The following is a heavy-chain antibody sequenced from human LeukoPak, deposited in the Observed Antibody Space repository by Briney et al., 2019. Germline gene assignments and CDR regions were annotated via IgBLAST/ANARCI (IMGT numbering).Heavy chain of an antibody. CDR1: GGSISSGGYY. D-gene: IGHD3-10*01. Sequence: SETLSLTCTVSGGSISSGGYYWSWIRQHPGKGLEWIGYIYYSGSTYYNPSLKSRVTISVDTSKNQFSLKLSSVTAADTAVYYRARDSDGSGSSTGYFDCWGQGTLVTVSS. CDR3: ARDSDGSGSSTGYFDC. CDR2: IYYSGST. V-gene: IGHV4-31*03. J-gene: IGHJ4*02.